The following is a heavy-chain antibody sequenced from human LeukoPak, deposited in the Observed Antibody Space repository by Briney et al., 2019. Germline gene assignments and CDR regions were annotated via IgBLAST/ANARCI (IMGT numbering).Heavy chain of an antibody. CDR2: INPNSGGT. CDR1: GYTFTSYG. J-gene: IGHJ4*02. D-gene: IGHD2-21*02. Sequence: GASVKVSCKASGYTFTSYGISWVRQAPGQGLEWMGWINPNSGGTNYAQKFQGRVTMTRDTSISTAYMELSRLRSGDTAVYYCARHRGDARYFDYWGQGTLVTVSS. CDR3: ARHRGDARYFDY. V-gene: IGHV1-2*02.